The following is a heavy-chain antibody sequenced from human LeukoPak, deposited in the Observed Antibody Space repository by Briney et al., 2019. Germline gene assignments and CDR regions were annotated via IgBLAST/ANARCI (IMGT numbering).Heavy chain of an antibody. CDR3: AKARRKRTMVESFDY. D-gene: IGHD4/OR15-4a*01. J-gene: IGHJ4*02. CDR1: GFTFDDYA. CDR2: ISGDGGST. V-gene: IGHV3-43*02. Sequence: GGSLRLSCAASGFTFDDYAMHWVRQAPGKGLEWVSLISGDGGSTYYADSVKGRFTISRDNSKNSLYPQMNSLRTEDTALYYCAKARRKRTMVESFDYWGQGTLVTVSS.